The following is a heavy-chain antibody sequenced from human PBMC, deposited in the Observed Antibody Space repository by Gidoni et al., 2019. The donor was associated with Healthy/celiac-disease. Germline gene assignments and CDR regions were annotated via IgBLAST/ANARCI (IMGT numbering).Heavy chain of an antibody. CDR3: TRRSGGIREGTFDY. CDR2: IRSKAYGGTT. D-gene: IGHD3-16*01. CDR1: GFSFGHYA. V-gene: IGHV3-49*05. J-gene: IGHJ4*02. Sequence: EVQLVDSGGGLVKPGRSLILSCTASGFSFGHYALSWFRQAPGKGLEWVGFIRSKAYGGTTEYAASVKGRFTISRDDSKSIAYVQMNSLKTEDTAVYYCTRRSGGIREGTFDYWGQGTLVTVSS.